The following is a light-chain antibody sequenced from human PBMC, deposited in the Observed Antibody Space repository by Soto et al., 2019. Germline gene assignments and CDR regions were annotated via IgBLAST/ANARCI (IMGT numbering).Light chain of an antibody. Sequence: MTQSPSTLSASEGDRVTITCWASQSVGSWLAWHQQKPGRAPKVLVYKASNLQDGVPSRFSGSGSGTEFTLTISSLQPDDVATYFCHQSSRYPWTFGQGTKVEIK. V-gene: IGKV1-5*03. CDR3: HQSSRYPWT. J-gene: IGKJ1*01. CDR2: KAS. CDR1: QSVGSW.